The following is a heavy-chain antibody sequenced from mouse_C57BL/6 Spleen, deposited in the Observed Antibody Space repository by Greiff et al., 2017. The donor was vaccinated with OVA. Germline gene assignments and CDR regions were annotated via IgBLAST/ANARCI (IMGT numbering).Heavy chain of an antibody. V-gene: IGHV5-15*01. CDR3: ARPDDGYYPFAY. D-gene: IGHD2-3*01. J-gene: IGHJ3*01. Sequence: EVQLVESGGGLVQPGGSLKLSCAASGFTFSDYGMAWVRQAPRKGPEWVAFISNLAYSIYYADTVTGRFTISRENAKNTLYLEMSSLRSEDTAMYYCARPDDGYYPFAYWGQGTLVTVSA. CDR1: GFTFSDYG. CDR2: ISNLAYSI.